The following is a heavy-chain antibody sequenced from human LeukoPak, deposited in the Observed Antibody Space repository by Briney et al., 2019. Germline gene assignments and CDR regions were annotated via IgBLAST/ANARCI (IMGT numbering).Heavy chain of an antibody. CDR1: GFTFSSYA. V-gene: IGHV3-23*01. CDR2: ISGSGGST. J-gene: IGHJ5*02. CDR3: AKAGRGYSYGRGVGFNWFDP. D-gene: IGHD5-18*01. Sequence: GSLRLSCAASGFTFSSYAMSWVRQAPGKGLEWVSAISGSGGSTYYADSVKGRFTISRDNSKNTLYLQMNSLRAEDTAVYYCAKAGRGYSYGRGVGFNWFDPWGQGTLVTVPS.